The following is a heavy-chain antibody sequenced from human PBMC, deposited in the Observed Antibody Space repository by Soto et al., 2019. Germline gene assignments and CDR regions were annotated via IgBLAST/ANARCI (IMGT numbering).Heavy chain of an antibody. CDR2: IKPNSGGT. D-gene: IGHD5-18*01. Sequence: QVHLVQSGAEVKKPGASVTVSCKASGYPFTGYYMHWVRQAPGQGLEWMGWIKPNSGGTNYAQKFQGWVTMTRDTSISTAYMELSRLRSDDTAVYYCARSRYSYGGSPCYWGHGTLVTVSS. V-gene: IGHV1-2*04. CDR1: GYPFTGYY. CDR3: ARSRYSYGGSPCY. J-gene: IGHJ4*01.